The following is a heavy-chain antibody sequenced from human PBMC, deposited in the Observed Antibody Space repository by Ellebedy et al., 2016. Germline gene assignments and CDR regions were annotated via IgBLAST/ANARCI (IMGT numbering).Heavy chain of an antibody. CDR2: ISFDGRSD. CDR3: AKAHPRSITIFGVEIDY. Sequence: GESLKISCAGSGFSFSFSTSTMHWVRQAPGKGLEWVAGISFDGRSDHYADSVKGRFTISRDNSKNTLYVQMNSLRAEDTAVYYCAKAHPRSITIFGVEIDYWGQGTLVTVSS. J-gene: IGHJ4*02. V-gene: IGHV3-30*18. D-gene: IGHD3-3*01. CDR1: GFSFSF.